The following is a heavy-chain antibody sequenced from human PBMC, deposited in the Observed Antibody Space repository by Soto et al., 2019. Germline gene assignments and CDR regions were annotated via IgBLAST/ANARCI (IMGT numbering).Heavy chain of an antibody. V-gene: IGHV3-7*01. CDR1: GFTFSTYW. D-gene: IGHD3-16*01. CDR3: VCGGNFFVY. J-gene: IGHJ4*02. Sequence: EVQLVESGGGLVQPGGPLRLSCAASGFTFSTYWMTCVRRPPGKGLEWVANLDQDGSERYYVDSVRGRFTISRDNAKNSLYLQMNSLRAEDTAVYYCVCGGNFFVYWGQGTLVTVSP. CDR2: LDQDGSER.